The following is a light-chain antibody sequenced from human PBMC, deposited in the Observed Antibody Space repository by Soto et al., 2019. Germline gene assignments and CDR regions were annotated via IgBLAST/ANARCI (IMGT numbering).Light chain of an antibody. V-gene: IGKV3-15*01. CDR2: GAS. CDR3: HQYNNWPQTGVT. CDR1: QSVSSN. J-gene: IGKJ4*01. Sequence: ETVMTQSPATLSVSPGERATLSCRASQSVSSNVAWYQQKPGQAPSLLIFGASTRATGIPVRFSGSGFGTEFYLTLSSLQSEDSAVYYCHQYNNWPQTGVTFGGGTKVEIK.